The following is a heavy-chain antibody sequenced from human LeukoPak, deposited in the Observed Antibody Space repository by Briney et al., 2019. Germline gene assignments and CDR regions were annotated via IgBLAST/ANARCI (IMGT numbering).Heavy chain of an antibody. CDR1: GGSFISYY. J-gene: IGHJ4*03. Sequence: PSQTLSLTSAVYGGSFISYYWSWIRQSPPKGLEWIAEINHRGDTNYNPPVKSRVTISVDTSKNQFSLKVTSLTAADTAVYFCARGPTISETGYFDYWGQGTLVTVSS. D-gene: IGHD1-1*01. V-gene: IGHV4-34*01. CDR3: ARGPTISETGYFDY. CDR2: INHRGDT.